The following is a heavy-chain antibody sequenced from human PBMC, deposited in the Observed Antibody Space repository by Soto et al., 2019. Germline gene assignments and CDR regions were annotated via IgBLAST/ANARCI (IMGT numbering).Heavy chain of an antibody. J-gene: IGHJ6*02. CDR2: ISGSGGST. D-gene: IGHD3-10*01. V-gene: IGHV3-23*01. CDR3: AKAYYYGSGSAGLLDV. CDR1: GFTFSSYA. Sequence: GGSLRLSCAASGFTFSSYAMSWVRQAPGKGLEWVSAISGSGGSTYYTDSVKGRFTISRDNSKNTLYLQMNSLRAEDTAVYYCAKAYYYGSGSAGLLDVWGQGTTVTVSS.